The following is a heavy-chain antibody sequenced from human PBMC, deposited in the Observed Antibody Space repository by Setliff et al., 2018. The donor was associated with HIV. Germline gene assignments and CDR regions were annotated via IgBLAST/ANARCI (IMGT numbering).Heavy chain of an antibody. J-gene: IGHJ4*02. CDR1: GGSFSGNY. CDR3: AATYCRGGGRDCPQMYDY. CDR2: INYSGTT. Sequence: PSETLSLTCAIYGGSFSGNYWSWIRQPPGKGLEWIGEINYSGTTNHNPFLKSRVTISVDTSKKQFSLKLNSVTAADSAIYYCAATYCRGGGRDCPQMYDYWGQGSLVTVPS. D-gene: IGHD2-15*01. V-gene: IGHV4-34*01.